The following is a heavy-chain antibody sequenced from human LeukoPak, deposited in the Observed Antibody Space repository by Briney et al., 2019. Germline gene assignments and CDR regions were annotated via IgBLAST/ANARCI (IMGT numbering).Heavy chain of an antibody. J-gene: IGHJ4*02. CDR1: GFTFSSYA. D-gene: IGHD3-22*01. Sequence: SGGSLRLSCAASGFTFSSYAMSWVRQAPGRGLEWVSAISGSGGSTYYADSVKGRFTISRDNSKNTLYVQMNSLGTEDTAIYYCAKGPDSSGYYSLDYWGQGTLVTVSS. CDR2: ISGSGGST. CDR3: AKGPDSSGYYSLDY. V-gene: IGHV3-23*01.